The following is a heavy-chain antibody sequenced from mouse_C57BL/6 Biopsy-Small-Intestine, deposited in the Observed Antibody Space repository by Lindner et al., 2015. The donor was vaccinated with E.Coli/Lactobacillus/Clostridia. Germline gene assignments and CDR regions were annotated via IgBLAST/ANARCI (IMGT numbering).Heavy chain of an antibody. D-gene: IGHD5-5*01. J-gene: IGHJ2*01. Sequence: EVQLQESGPELVKPGASVKMSCKASGYTFTDYNMHWVKQRPEQGLEWIGWIDPENGDTEYASKFQGKATITADTSSNTAYLQLSSLTSEDTAVYYCTTRGLPPDYWGQGTTLTVSS. V-gene: IGHV14-4*01. CDR3: TTRGLPPDY. CDR2: IDPENGDT. CDR1: GYTFTDYN.